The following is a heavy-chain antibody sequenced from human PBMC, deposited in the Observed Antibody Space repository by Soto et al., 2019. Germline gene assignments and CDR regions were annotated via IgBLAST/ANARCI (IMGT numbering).Heavy chain of an antibody. CDR1: GFTFSNAW. CDR2: IKSKGDGGTT. D-gene: IGHD3-16*02. V-gene: IGHV3-15*07. J-gene: IGHJ4*02. Sequence: PGGSLRLSCVASGFTFSNAWMNWVRQTPGKGLEWVGRIKSKGDGGTTGYAAPVKGRFTISRDDSKNTVYLQMNSLKTEDIGVYYCTTDRKYRPAYWGEGTLVTLSS. CDR3: TTDRKYRPAY.